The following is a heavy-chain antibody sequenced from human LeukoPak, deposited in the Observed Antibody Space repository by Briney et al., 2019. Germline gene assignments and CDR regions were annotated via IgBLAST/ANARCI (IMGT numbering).Heavy chain of an antibody. V-gene: IGHV1-46*01. Sequence: ASVKVSCKASGYTFTTYAMNWVRQAPGQGLEWMGIINPSGGSTSYAQKFQGRVTMTRDTSTSTVYMELNSLRAEDTAVYYCAKDQSLVSFGVYYFDYWGQGTLVTVSS. D-gene: IGHD3/OR15-3a*01. J-gene: IGHJ4*02. CDR1: GYTFTTYA. CDR2: INPSGGST. CDR3: AKDQSLVSFGVYYFDY.